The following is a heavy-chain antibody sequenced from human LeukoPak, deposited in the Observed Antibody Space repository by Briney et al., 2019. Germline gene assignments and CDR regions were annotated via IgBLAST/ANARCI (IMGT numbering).Heavy chain of an antibody. CDR2: ISPSGGST. D-gene: IGHD5-24*01. J-gene: IGHJ5*02. CDR1: GYTFTSNY. Sequence: GASVTVSCKAFGYTFTSNYMHWVRQAPGQGLEWMGVISPSGGSTSYAQKFQGRVTLTRDMSTSTDYLELSSLRSEDTAVYYCARDNSVRDAAWWFNPWGQGTLVTVSS. CDR3: ARDNSVRDAAWWFNP. V-gene: IGHV1-46*01.